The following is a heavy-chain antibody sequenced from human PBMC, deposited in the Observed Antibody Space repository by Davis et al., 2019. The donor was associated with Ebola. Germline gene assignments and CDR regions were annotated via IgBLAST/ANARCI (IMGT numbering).Heavy chain of an antibody. CDR3: ARHVNGDFWYFDL. CDR2: IKQDGSEK. CDR1: GFTFSSSW. Sequence: GGSLRLSCAASGFTFSSSWMSWVRQAPGKGLEWVANIKQDGSEKYYVDSVKGRFTVSRDNAKNSLYLQMNSLRAEDTAVYYCARHVNGDFWYFDLWGRGTRVTVSS. J-gene: IGHJ2*01. V-gene: IGHV3-7*03. D-gene: IGHD4-17*01.